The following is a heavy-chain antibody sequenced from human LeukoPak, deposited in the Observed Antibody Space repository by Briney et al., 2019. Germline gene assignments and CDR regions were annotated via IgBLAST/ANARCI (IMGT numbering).Heavy chain of an antibody. V-gene: IGHV4-4*07. Sequence: PSETLSLTCTVSGGSISGYYWSWIRQPAGKGLEWIGRIYSSGSTNYNPSLKSRATMSVDTSKNQFSLKLSSVTAADTAVYYCARDREWFGEFHDAFDIWGQGTMVTVSS. J-gene: IGHJ3*02. CDR2: IYSSGST. D-gene: IGHD3-10*01. CDR3: ARDREWFGEFHDAFDI. CDR1: GGSISGYY.